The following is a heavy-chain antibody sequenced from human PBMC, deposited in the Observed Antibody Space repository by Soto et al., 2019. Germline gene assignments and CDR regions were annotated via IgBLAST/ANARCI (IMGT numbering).Heavy chain of an antibody. CDR3: AKDYFDFWGPRALDP. J-gene: IGHJ5*02. D-gene: IGHD3-3*01. Sequence: GGSLRLSCAASRLSFGSYAMSWVRQAPGKGLEWVSGLSGSGSNTYYADSVKGRFTISRDNSKNTLYLQMNSLRVEDTAIYYCAKDYFDFWGPRALDPWGQGTLVTVSS. CDR1: RLSFGSYA. V-gene: IGHV3-23*01. CDR2: LSGSGSNT.